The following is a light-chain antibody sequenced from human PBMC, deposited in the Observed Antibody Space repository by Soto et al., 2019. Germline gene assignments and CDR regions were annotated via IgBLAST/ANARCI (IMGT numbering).Light chain of an antibody. Sequence: EIILTQSPGTLSLSPGERATLSCRASQTVNNDYLAWYQQKPGQAPRLLIYDASKRATGIPDRFSGSGSGTDFTLTISRLAPEDVAVYYCQQCSTSPLTFGQGTTVEIK. J-gene: IGKJ1*01. CDR2: DAS. CDR3: QQCSTSPLT. V-gene: IGKV3-20*01. CDR1: QTVNNDY.